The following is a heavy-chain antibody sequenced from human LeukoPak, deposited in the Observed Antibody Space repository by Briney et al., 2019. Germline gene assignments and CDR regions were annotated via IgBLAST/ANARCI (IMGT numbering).Heavy chain of an antibody. J-gene: IGHJ4*02. CDR2: IYYSGST. CDR1: GGSISSSCYY. CDR3: ARHSVTLYYFDY. D-gene: IGHD4-11*01. V-gene: IGHV4-39*01. Sequence: SETLSLTCTVSGGSISSSCYYWSWIRPPPGKGREWIGNIYYSGSTYYNPSLKSRLTMSVDTSKNQFSLKLSSVTAADAAVYYCARHSVTLYYFDYWGQGTLVTVSS.